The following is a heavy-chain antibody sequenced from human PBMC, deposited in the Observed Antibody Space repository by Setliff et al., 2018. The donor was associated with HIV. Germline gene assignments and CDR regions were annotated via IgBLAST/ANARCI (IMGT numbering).Heavy chain of an antibody. CDR3: ARDGMYSNGWTDH. V-gene: IGHV1-2*02. D-gene: IGHD6-19*01. Sequence: ASVKVSCKTSGYTFTSTGISWVRQAPGQGLEWMGWISPQRGDPKYEQNFEGRVTLTRDTSINTVYMELKRLRSDDTAVYYCARDGMYSNGWTDHWGQGTLVTVSS. J-gene: IGHJ5*02. CDR1: GYTFTSTG. CDR2: ISPQRGDP.